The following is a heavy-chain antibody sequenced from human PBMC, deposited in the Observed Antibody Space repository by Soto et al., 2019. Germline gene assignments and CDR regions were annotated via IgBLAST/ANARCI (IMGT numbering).Heavy chain of an antibody. D-gene: IGHD3-22*01. V-gene: IGHV3-23*01. CDR3: AKDRCNYYDSSGFD. CDR2: ISGSGGST. CDR1: GFTFSSYA. Sequence: EVQLLESGGGLVQPGGSLRLSCAASGFTFSSYAMSWVRQAPGKGLEWVSAISGSGGSTYYADSVKGRFTLSRDNSKNTLYLQMNSLRAEDTAVYYCAKDRCNYYDSSGFDWGQGTLVTVSS. J-gene: IGHJ4*02.